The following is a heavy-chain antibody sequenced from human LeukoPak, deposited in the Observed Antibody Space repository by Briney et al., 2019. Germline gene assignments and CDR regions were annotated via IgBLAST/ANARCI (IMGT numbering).Heavy chain of an antibody. CDR1: GFTFSSYA. CDR3: ARGYDFWSPPGY. CDR2: MYFSGST. Sequence: GSLRLSCAASGFTFSSYAMSWVRQAPGKGLEWIGNMYFSGSTNYNPSLKSRVTISVETSKNQFSLKLSSVTAADTAVYYCARGYDFWSPPGYWGQGTLVTVSS. V-gene: IGHV4-59*01. D-gene: IGHD3-3*01. J-gene: IGHJ4*02.